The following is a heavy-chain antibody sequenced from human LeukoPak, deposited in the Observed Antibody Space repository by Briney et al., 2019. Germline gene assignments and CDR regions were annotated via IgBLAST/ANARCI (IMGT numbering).Heavy chain of an antibody. CDR3: ARGRYCSSTSYSDFDY. D-gene: IGHD2-2*01. V-gene: IGHV1-2*02. CDR1: GYTFTDYC. J-gene: IGHJ4*02. Sequence: GASVKVSCKASGYTFTDYCIHWVRQAPGQGLEWMGWINPNSGGTNYAQKFQGRVTMTRDTSISTAYVELSRLRSDDPALYYCARGRYCSSTSYSDFDYWGQGTLVTVSS. CDR2: INPNSGGT.